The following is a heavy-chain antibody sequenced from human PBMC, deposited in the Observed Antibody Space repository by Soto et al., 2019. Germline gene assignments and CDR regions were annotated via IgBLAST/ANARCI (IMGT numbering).Heavy chain of an antibody. CDR1: GFTFSNSW. D-gene: IGHD2-15*01. J-gene: IGHJ4*02. V-gene: IGHV3-74*01. Sequence: DVQLVESGGGLVQHGGSLRLSCAASGFTFSNSWMHWVRQVSGKGLEWVSRINADGTSTSYADSVKGRFTISRDNAKNTLYLHVNRLSAEDTAVYYCVKVLYRGVGVPRFYLDSLGQGALVTVSS. CDR3: VKVLYRGVGVPRFYLDS. CDR2: INADGTST.